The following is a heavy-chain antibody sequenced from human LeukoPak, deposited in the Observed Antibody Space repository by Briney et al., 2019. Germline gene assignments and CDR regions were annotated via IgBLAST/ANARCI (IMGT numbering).Heavy chain of an antibody. Sequence: GGSLRLSCTASGFTFSSYWMTWVRQAPGKGLEWVANIKEDGSEKYYVDSVKGRFTISRDNARNSLYLQMNSLRAEDTAVYYCAREKSIAVAGNHYYYGMDVWGQGTTVTASS. CDR3: AREKSIAVAGNHYYYGMDV. CDR1: GFTFSSYW. J-gene: IGHJ6*02. CDR2: IKEDGSEK. D-gene: IGHD6-19*01. V-gene: IGHV3-7*03.